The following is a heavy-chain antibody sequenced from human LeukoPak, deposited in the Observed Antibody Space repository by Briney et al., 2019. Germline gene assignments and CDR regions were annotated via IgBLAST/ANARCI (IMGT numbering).Heavy chain of an antibody. CDR1: GFTFSFYW. CDR3: ARAREKYYYDSSGRGDAFDI. Sequence: PGGSLRHSCAASGFTFSFYWMHWVRPAPGKGLVWVSHINTDGGSTSYADSVKGRFTISRDNAKNTLFLQMNSLRAEDTAVYYCARAREKYYYDSSGRGDAFDIWGQGTMVIVSS. D-gene: IGHD3-22*01. CDR2: INTDGGST. V-gene: IGHV3-74*01. J-gene: IGHJ3*02.